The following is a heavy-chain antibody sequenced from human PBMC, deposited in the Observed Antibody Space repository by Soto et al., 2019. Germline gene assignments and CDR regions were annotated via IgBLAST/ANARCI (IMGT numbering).Heavy chain of an antibody. J-gene: IGHJ4*02. CDR1: GFTFSDYY. CDR3: AGVAPPFAS. Sequence: QVQLVESGGGLVKPGGSLRLSCAASGFTFSDYYMSWIRQAPGKGLEWVSNIRTSGSTINYADSVKGRFTISRDNAKNSMYLQMNRLRAEGTAGYYCAGVAPPFASWGQGTLVTVSS. CDR2: IRTSGSTI. V-gene: IGHV3-11*01.